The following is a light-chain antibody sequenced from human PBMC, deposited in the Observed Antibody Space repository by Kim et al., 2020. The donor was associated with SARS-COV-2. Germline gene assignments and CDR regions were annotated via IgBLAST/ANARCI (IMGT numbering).Light chain of an antibody. CDR2: GAS. Sequence: CWYQGETATPAGGASRSVSANLAWYQERPGQAPRLLIYGASARATGIPDRFSGSGSRTEFTLTISSLQSEDFAIYYCQEYNYGVTFGGGTKVDIK. CDR3: QEYNYGVT. J-gene: IGKJ4*01. CDR1: RSVSAN. V-gene: IGKV3-15*01.